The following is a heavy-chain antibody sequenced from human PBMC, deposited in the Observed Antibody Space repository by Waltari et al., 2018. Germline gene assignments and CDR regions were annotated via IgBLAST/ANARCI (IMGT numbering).Heavy chain of an antibody. V-gene: IGHV3-23*01. J-gene: IGHJ4*02. CDR1: DFTFSRYA. D-gene: IGHD6-19*01. CDR2: ISGSGGNT. Sequence: EVQLLESGGGLVQPGGSLRLSCAASDFTFSRYAMNWVRQAPGKGLEWVSTISGSGGNTYYADSVKGRFTISRDNSKNTLYLQMNSLRAEDTAVYYCAKGPAGTYYFEYWGQGTLVTVSS. CDR3: AKGPAGTYYFEY.